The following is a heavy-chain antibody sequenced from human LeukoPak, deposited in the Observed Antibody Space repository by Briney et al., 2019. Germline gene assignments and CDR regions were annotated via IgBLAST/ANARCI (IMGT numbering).Heavy chain of an antibody. D-gene: IGHD7-27*01. J-gene: IGHJ4*02. CDR3: ASRKLGNDY. Sequence: SETLSLTCTVSGYSISSGYFWGWIRQPPGKGLEWIGSFYHSGITYYNPSLKSRVTISVEMSKNQFSLKLSSVTAADTAVYYCASRKLGNDYWGQGTLVTVSS. V-gene: IGHV4-38-2*02. CDR1: GYSISSGYF. CDR2: FYHSGIT.